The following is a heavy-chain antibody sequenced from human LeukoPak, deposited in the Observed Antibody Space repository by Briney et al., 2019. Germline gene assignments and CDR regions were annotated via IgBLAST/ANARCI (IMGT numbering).Heavy chain of an antibody. CDR1: GGSISSYY. J-gene: IGHJ3*02. CDR2: IYYSGST. D-gene: IGHD2-21*02. CDR3: ARDRGVVVTAIDAFDI. V-gene: IGHV4-59*12. Sequence: SETLSLTCTVSGGSISSYYWSWIRQPPGKGLEWIGYIYYSGSTNYNPSLKSRVTISVDTSKNQFSLKLSSVTAADTAVYFCARDRGVVVTAIDAFDIWGQGTMVTVSS.